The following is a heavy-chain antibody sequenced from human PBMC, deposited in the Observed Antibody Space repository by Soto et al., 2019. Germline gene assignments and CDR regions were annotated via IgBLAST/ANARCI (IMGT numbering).Heavy chain of an antibody. CDR1: GGSISSGGYS. Sequence: SETLSLTCAVSGGSISSGGYSWSWIRQPPGKGLEWIGYIYHSGSTYYNPSLKSRVTISVDRSKNQFSLKLSSVTAADTAVYYCASAWATGPYFDYWGQGTLVTVSS. V-gene: IGHV4-30-2*01. D-gene: IGHD3-9*01. CDR2: IYHSGST. J-gene: IGHJ4*02. CDR3: ASAWATGPYFDY.